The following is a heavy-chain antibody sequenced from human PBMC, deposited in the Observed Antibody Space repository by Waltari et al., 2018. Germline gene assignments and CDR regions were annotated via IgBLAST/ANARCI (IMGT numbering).Heavy chain of an antibody. D-gene: IGHD2-15*01. J-gene: IGHJ2*01. Sequence: VQLVESGGGLVKPGGSLRLSCAASGFTFSSYSMNWVRQAPGKGLEWVSSISSSSSYIYYADSVKGRFTISRDNAKNSLYLQMNSLRAEDTAVYYCAREVTDCSGGSCGWYFDLWGRGTLVTVSS. CDR2: ISSSSSYI. CDR1: GFTFSSYS. CDR3: AREVTDCSGGSCGWYFDL. V-gene: IGHV3-21*01.